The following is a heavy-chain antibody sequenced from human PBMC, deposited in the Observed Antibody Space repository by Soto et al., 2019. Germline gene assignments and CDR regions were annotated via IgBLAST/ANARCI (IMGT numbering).Heavy chain of an antibody. J-gene: IGHJ4*02. Sequence: VGSVRLSCASSVFSFPNYAMTCVRHSPGKWLEWVSSISDVGAATYSADSVKGRFTISRDDSRNTLYLQMDNLRAEDTAVYFCVKGSRPITNVRGLIYGGYWGQGTPVTVSS. CDR1: VFSFPNYA. CDR3: VKGSRPITNVRGLIYGGY. V-gene: IGHV3-23*01. CDR2: ISDVGAAT. D-gene: IGHD3-16*01.